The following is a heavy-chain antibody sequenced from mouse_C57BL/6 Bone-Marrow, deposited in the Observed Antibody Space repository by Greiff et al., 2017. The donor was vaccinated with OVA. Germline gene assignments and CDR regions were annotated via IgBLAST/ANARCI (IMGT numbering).Heavy chain of an antibody. J-gene: IGHJ3*01. CDR1: GYTFTSYG. Sequence: VQLQESGAELARPGASVKLSCKASGYTFTSYGISWVKQRTGQGLEWIGEIYPRSGNTYYNEKFKGKATLTADKSSSTAYMELRSLTSEDSAVYFCARILNYYGSSSWFADWGQGTLVTVSA. D-gene: IGHD1-1*01. CDR2: IYPRSGNT. V-gene: IGHV1-81*01. CDR3: ARILNYYGSSSWFAD.